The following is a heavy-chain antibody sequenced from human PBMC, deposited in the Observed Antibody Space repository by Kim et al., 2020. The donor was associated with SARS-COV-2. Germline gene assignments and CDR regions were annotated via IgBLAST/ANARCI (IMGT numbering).Heavy chain of an antibody. D-gene: IGHD6-19*01. J-gene: IGHJ4*02. CDR3: ARGGVAGSYYFDY. CDR1: GGSFSGYY. Sequence: SETLSLTCAVYGGSFSGYYWSWIRQPPGKGLEWIGEINHSGSTNYNPSLKSRVTISVDTSKNQFSLKLSSVTAADMAVYYCARGGVAGSYYFDYWGQGTLVTVSS. CDR2: INHSGST. V-gene: IGHV4-34*01.